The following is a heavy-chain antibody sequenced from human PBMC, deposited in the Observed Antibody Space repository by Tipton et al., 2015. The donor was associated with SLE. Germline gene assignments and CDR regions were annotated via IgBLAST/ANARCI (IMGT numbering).Heavy chain of an antibody. D-gene: IGHD1-26*01. CDR3: ARDLDSGTYYADY. V-gene: IGHV3-33*01. Sequence: SLRLSCAASGFTFRTSGMHWVRQAPGKGLEWVAFIWNDGSTKYYADSVKGRFTISRDNSENTVYLQMNSLRAADTAVYYCARDLDSGTYYADYWGQGTLVTVSS. J-gene: IGHJ4*02. CDR1: GFTFRTSG. CDR2: IWNDGSTK.